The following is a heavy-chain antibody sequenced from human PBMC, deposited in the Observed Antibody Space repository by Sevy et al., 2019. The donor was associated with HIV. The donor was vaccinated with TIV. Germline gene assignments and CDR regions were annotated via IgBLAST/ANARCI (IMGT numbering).Heavy chain of an antibody. CDR2: TFYRSNWYN. CDR3: ASDGLTYGGMDV. V-gene: IGHV6-1*01. Sequence: QSQTLSLTCAISGDSVSSNNAAWNWIRQSPSRGLEWLGRTFYRSNWYNDYAVSMKGRITINPDTSKNQLSLQLTSVTPEDTAVYYYASDGLTYGGMDVWGQGTTVTVSS. D-gene: IGHD1-20*01. CDR1: GDSVSSNNAA. J-gene: IGHJ6*02.